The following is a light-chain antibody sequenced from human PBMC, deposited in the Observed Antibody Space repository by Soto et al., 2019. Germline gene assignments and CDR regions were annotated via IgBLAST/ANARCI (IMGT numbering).Light chain of an antibody. CDR3: QQYNNWPPRGT. J-gene: IGKJ2*02. CDR1: QSVSSN. CDR2: GAS. V-gene: IGKV3-15*01. Sequence: EIVMTQSPATLSVSPGERATLSCRASQSVSSNLAWYQQKPGQAPTLLIYGASTRATGIPARFSGSGSGTEFTLTISSLQSEDFAVYYCQQYNNWPPRGTFGQGTKLEIK.